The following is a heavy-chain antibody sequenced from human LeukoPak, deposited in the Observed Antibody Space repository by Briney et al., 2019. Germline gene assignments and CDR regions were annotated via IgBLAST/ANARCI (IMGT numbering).Heavy chain of an antibody. CDR2: FDPEDGET. CDR1: GYTLTELS. Sequence: ASVKVSCKVSGYTLTELSMHWVRRAPGKGLEWMGGFDPEDGETIYAQKFQGRATMTEDTSTDTAYMELSSLRSEDTAVYYCARYETSSWTAIDYWGQGTLVTVSS. D-gene: IGHD6-13*01. J-gene: IGHJ4*02. V-gene: IGHV1-24*01. CDR3: ARYETSSWTAIDY.